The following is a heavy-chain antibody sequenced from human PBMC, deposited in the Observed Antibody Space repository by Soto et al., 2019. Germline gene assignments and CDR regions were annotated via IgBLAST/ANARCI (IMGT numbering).Heavy chain of an antibody. V-gene: IGHV3-30*18. CDR3: AKSGVVGYPFYY. Sequence: QVQLVESGGGVVQPGRSLRLSCAASGFTFSSYGMHWVRQAPGKGLEWVAVISYDGSNKYYADSVKGRFTISRDNSKNTLYLQMNSLRAEDTAVCYCAKSGVVGYPFYYWGQGTLVTFSS. CDR2: ISYDGSNK. D-gene: IGHD3-3*01. CDR1: GFTFSSYG. J-gene: IGHJ4*02.